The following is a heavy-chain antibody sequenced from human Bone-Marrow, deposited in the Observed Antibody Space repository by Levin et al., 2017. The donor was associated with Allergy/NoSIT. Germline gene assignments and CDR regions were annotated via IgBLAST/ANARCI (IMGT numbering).Heavy chain of an antibody. CDR2: ITYSGST. Sequence: SQTLSLTCAVYGGSFSGYYWSWIRQPPGKGLEWIGEITYSGSTNYNPSLKSRVTISGDTSKNQFSLKVNSVTAADTAVSYCASVTLVRGVRGSVGYWGQGALVTVSS. CDR3: ASVTLVRGVRGSVGY. CDR1: GGSFSGYY. J-gene: IGHJ4*02. V-gene: IGHV4-34*01. D-gene: IGHD3-10*01.